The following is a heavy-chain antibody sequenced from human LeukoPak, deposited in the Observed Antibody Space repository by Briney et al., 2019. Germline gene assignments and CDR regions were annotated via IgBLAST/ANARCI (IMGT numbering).Heavy chain of an antibody. D-gene: IGHD6-13*01. CDR1: GFTFSSYG. CDR3: AKDITAA. V-gene: IGHV3-23*01. CDR2: ISGSGGTP. Sequence: GGSLRLSCAASGFTFSSYGMHWVRQAPGKGLEWVSAISGSGGTPYYADSVKGRFTISRDNSKNTLFLQMNSLRAEDTAIYYCAKDITAAWGQGTLVTVSS. J-gene: IGHJ5*02.